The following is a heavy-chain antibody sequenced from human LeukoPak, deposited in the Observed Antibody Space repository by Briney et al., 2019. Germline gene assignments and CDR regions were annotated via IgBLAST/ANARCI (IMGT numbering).Heavy chain of an antibody. CDR3: ARVSSYGSGSYYHYYFDY. CDR1: GFTVSSNY. J-gene: IGHJ4*02. D-gene: IGHD3-10*01. CDR2: IYSGGTT. V-gene: IGHV3-53*01. Sequence: QPGGSLRLSCAASGFTVSSNYMSWVRQAPGKGLEWVSVIYSGGTTSYADSVKGRLTISRDNSKNTLFLQLNSLRAEDTAVYYCARVSSYGSGSYYHYYFDYWGQGTLVTVSS.